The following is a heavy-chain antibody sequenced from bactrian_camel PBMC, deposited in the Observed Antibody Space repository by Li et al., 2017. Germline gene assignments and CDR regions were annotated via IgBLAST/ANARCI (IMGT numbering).Heavy chain of an antibody. D-gene: IGHD2*01. CDR1: GSGYISGTYC. V-gene: IGHV3S1*01. Sequence: HVQLVESGGGSVQAGGSLTLSCAASGSGYISGTYCLGWFRQVPGKKREGVAAIAPSTGSTYYDDSIKGRFTVSHVNSNNTLHLQMNSLKPEDTAVYYCAADLGWCGSAPLQREFRNWGQGTQVTVS. CDR2: IAPSTGST. J-gene: IGHJ4*01. CDR3: AADLGWCGSAPLQREFRN.